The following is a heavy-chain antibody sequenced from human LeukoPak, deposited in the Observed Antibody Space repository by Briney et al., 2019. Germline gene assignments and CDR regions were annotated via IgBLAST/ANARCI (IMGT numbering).Heavy chain of an antibody. CDR1: GFTVSSNY. V-gene: IGHV3-53*01. CDR2: IYSGGST. J-gene: IGHJ3*02. Sequence: PGESLRLSCAASGFTVSSNYMSWVRQAPGKGLEWVSVIYSGGSTYYADSVKGRFTISRDNSKNTLYLQMNSLRAEDTAVYYCARGQRHSSSWYGPDAFDIWGQGTMVTVSS. CDR3: ARGQRHSSSWYGPDAFDI. D-gene: IGHD6-13*01.